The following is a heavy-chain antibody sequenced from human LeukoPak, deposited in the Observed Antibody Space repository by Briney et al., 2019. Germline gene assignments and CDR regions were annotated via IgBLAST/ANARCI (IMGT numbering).Heavy chain of an antibody. CDR1: GGSISSGGYY. CDR2: IYYSGRT. CDR3: ARFIAMGYYFDY. Sequence: TLSLTCTVSGGSISSGGYYWSWIRQHPGKGLEWIGYIYYSGRTYYNPSLKSRVTISVDTSKNQFSLKLSSVTAADTAVFYCARFIAMGYYFDYWGQGTLVTVSS. J-gene: IGHJ4*02. D-gene: IGHD5-18*01. V-gene: IGHV4-31*03.